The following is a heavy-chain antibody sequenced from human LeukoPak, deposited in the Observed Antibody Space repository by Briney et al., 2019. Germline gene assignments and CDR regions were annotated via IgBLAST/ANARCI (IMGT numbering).Heavy chain of an antibody. CDR3: TTERGDHYYDSSGYYIDY. Sequence: GGSLRLSCAASGFTFNTYAMNWVRQAPGKGLEWVGRIKSKTDGGTTDYAAPVKGRFTISRDDSKNTLYLQMNSLKTEDTAVYYCTTERGDHYYDSSGYYIDYWGQGTLVTVSS. V-gene: IGHV3-15*01. CDR2: IKSKTDGGTT. CDR1: GFTFNTYA. J-gene: IGHJ4*02. D-gene: IGHD3-22*01.